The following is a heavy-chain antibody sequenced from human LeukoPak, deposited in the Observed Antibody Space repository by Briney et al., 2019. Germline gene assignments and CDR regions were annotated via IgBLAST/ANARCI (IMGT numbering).Heavy chain of an antibody. D-gene: IGHD5-12*01. V-gene: IGHV1-69*13. CDR3: ATRGYSGYGDFDY. CDR2: IIPIFGTA. Sequence: SVKVSCKASGGTFSSYAISWVRQAPGQGLEWMGGIIPIFGTANCAQKFQGRVTITADESTSTAYMELSSLRSEDTAVYYCATRGYSGYGDFDYWGQGTLVTVSS. J-gene: IGHJ4*02. CDR1: GGTFSSYA.